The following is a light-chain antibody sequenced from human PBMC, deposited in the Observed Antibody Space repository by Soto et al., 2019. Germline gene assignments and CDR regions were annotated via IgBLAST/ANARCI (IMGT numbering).Light chain of an antibody. V-gene: IGKV1-5*03. CDR2: KAS. Sequence: DIQMTQSPSTLSASGGDRVTITCRSSQSISSRVPWYQQKPGKAPKLLIYKASTLESGVPSRFSGSGSGTELTLTISSLQPDDFATYDCQQYDSYWTFGQGTKVE. CDR1: QSISSR. J-gene: IGKJ1*01. CDR3: QQYDSYWT.